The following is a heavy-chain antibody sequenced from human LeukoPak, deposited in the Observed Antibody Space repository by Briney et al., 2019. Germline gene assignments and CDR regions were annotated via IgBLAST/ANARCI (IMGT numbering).Heavy chain of an antibody. Sequence: GASVKVSCKASGGTFSSYAISWVRQAPGQGLEWMGGTIPIFGTANYAQKFQGRVTITADESTSTAYMELSSLRSEDTAVYYCARNREYSSGWYPYWGQGTLVTVSS. D-gene: IGHD6-19*01. CDR3: ARNREYSSGWYPY. J-gene: IGHJ4*02. V-gene: IGHV1-69*13. CDR1: GGTFSSYA. CDR2: TIPIFGTA.